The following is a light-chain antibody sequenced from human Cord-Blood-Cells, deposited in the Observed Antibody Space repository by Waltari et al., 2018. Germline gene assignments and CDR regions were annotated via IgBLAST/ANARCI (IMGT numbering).Light chain of an antibody. CDR1: GSDVGGYSY. Sequence: QSALTQPASVSGSPGRSITISCTGTGSDVGGYSYVSWYQPRPDKAPKLMIYEVSNRPSGVSNRFSGSKSGNTASLTISGLQAEDEADYYCSSYTSSSTLVFGTGTKVTVL. CDR2: EVS. J-gene: IGLJ1*01. CDR3: SSYTSSSTLV. V-gene: IGLV2-14*01.